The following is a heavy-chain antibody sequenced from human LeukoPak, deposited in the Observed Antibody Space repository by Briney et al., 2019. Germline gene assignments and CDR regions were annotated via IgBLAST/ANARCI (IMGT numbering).Heavy chain of an antibody. Sequence: GGSLRLSCAASGFSFSSYSLNCVRQAPGKGLVWVSCISSGSTYIYYADSVKGRFTISRDNAKNSLYLQMNSLRAEDTAVYYCARETYEGAFDIWGQGTMVTVSS. CDR3: ARETYEGAFDI. D-gene: IGHD3-3*01. CDR1: GFSFSSYS. CDR2: ISSGSTYI. J-gene: IGHJ3*02. V-gene: IGHV3-21*01.